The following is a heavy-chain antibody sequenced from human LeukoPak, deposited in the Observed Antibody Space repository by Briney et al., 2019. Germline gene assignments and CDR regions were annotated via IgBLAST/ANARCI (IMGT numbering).Heavy chain of an antibody. J-gene: IGHJ5*02. CDR1: GYTLTELS. V-gene: IGHV1-24*01. CDR3: SKNPYTYGSHWFDP. Sequence: ASVKVSCKVSGYTLTELSMHWVRQAPGKGLEWMGGFDPEDGETIYAQKFQGRVTMTEDTSTDTAYMELSSLRSEDTAVYYCSKNPYTYGSHWFDPWGQGTLVTVSS. D-gene: IGHD3-16*02. CDR2: FDPEDGET.